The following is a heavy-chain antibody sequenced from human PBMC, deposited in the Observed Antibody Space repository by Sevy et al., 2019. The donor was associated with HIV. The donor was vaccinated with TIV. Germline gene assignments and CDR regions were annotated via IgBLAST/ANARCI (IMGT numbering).Heavy chain of an antibody. CDR2: INLDGSET. CDR1: GFTFSSYW. J-gene: IGHJ4*02. V-gene: IGHV3-7*01. Sequence: GGSLRLSCAASGFTFSSYWMSRVCQAPGKGLEWLATINLDGSETFYVDSVKGRFTISRHNPRKSVYLQMTSLSAEDTAVYYCARLFYGSADYWGQGTLVTVSS. CDR3: ARLFYGSADY. D-gene: IGHD3-10*01.